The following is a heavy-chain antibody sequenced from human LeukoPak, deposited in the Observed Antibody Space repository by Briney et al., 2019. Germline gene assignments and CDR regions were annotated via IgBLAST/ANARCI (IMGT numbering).Heavy chain of an antibody. D-gene: IGHD4-23*01. CDR1: GFTFSSYW. J-gene: IGHJ4*02. Sequence: GGFLRLSCAASGFTFSSYWMHWVRQAPGKGLVWVSRIKSDGSTTSYADSVKGRFTISRDNAKNTLYLQMNSLRAEDTAVYYCAREEAATVVPYFDYWGQGTLVTVSS. V-gene: IGHV3-74*01. CDR3: AREEAATVVPYFDY. CDR2: IKSDGSTT.